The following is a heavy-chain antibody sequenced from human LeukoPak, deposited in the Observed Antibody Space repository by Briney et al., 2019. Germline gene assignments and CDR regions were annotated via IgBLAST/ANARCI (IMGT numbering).Heavy chain of an antibody. D-gene: IGHD3-10*01. CDR2: IYYSGST. CDR1: GGSISSYY. J-gene: IGHJ4*02. CDR3: ASSPYYYGSGRSPPTY. V-gene: IGHV4-59*08. Sequence: PSETLSHTCTVSGGSISSYYWSWIRQPPGKGLEWIGYIYYSGSTNYNPSLKSRVTISVDTSKNQFSLKLSSVTAADTAVYYCASSPYYYGSGRSPPTYWGQGTLVTVSS.